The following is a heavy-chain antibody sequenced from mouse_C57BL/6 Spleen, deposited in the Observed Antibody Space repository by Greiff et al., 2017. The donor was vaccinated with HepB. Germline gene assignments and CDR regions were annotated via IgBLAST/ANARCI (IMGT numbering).Heavy chain of an antibody. CDR2: IDPSDSYT. CDR3: ATSYDYDGTWFAY. D-gene: IGHD2-4*01. V-gene: IGHV1-50*01. J-gene: IGHJ3*01. Sequence: VQLQQPGAELVKPGASVKLSCKASGYTFTSYWMQWVKQRPGQGLEWIGEIDPSDSYTNYNQKFKGKATLTVDTSSSTAYMQLSSLTSEDSAVYYCATSYDYDGTWFAYWGQGTLVTVSA. CDR1: GYTFTSYW.